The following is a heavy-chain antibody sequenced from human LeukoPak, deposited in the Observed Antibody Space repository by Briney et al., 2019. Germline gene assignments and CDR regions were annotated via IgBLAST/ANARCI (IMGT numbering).Heavy chain of an antibody. Sequence: PSETLSLTCTVPGGSISSYYWSWIRQPAGKGLEWIGRIYTSGSTNYNPSLKSRVTMSVDTSKNQFSLKLSSVTAADTAVYYCTTDLSAEAGFDYWGQGTLVTVSS. V-gene: IGHV4-4*07. CDR3: TTDLSAEAGFDY. CDR2: IYTSGST. CDR1: GGSISSYY. D-gene: IGHD3-3*01. J-gene: IGHJ4*02.